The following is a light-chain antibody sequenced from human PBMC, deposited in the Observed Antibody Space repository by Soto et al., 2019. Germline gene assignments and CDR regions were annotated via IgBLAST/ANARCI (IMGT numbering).Light chain of an antibody. CDR3: LQYHNLWA. J-gene: IGKJ1*01. Sequence: KVMTQSPATLAVSPGERATLXXRASQNIYSNVAWYQQRPGQAPGXLIYRASTRAPGIPARFSGSGSGTEFTLTISSLQSEDFTVYSCLQYHNLWAFGQGTKVDI. V-gene: IGKV3-15*01. CDR2: RAS. CDR1: QNIYSN.